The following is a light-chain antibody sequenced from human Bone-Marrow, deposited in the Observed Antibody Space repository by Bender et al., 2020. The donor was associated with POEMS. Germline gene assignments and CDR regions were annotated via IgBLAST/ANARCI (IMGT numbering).Light chain of an antibody. Sequence: QSALTQPRSVSGSPGQSVAISCTGTSSDVGGYNYVSWYQQHPGKAPKLMIYDVTKRPSGVPDRFSGSRSGNTAYLTISGGQAEDEGDYYCQSYDNSLGGWVFGGGTKLTVL. CDR3: QSYDNSLGGWV. V-gene: IGLV2-11*01. CDR1: SSDVGGYNY. J-gene: IGLJ3*02. CDR2: DVT.